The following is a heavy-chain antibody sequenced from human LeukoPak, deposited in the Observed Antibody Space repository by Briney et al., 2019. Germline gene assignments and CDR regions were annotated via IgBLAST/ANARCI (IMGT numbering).Heavy chain of an antibody. CDR3: TTLTYYYDSSGYPLDY. D-gene: IGHD3-22*01. CDR2: ISYDGSNK. Sequence: PGGSLRLSCAASGFTFSSYAMHWVRQAPGKGLEWVAVISYDGSNKYYADSVKGRFTISRDDSKNTLYLQMNSLKTEDTAVYYCTTLTYYYDSSGYPLDYWGQGTLVTVSS. J-gene: IGHJ4*02. CDR1: GFTFSSYA. V-gene: IGHV3-30*04.